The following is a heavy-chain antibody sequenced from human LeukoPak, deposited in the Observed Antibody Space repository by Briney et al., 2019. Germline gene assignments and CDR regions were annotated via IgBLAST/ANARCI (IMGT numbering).Heavy chain of an antibody. D-gene: IGHD1-26*01. J-gene: IGHJ6*02. V-gene: IGHV3-21*01. CDR1: GFTFSSYS. CDR2: ISSSSSYI. Sequence: GGSLRLSCAASGFTFSSYSMNWVRQAPGKGLEWVSSISSSSSYIYYADSVKGRFTISRDNAKNSLYLQMNSLRAEDTAVYYCARDNSIVYYYYYGMDVWGQGTAVTVSS. CDR3: ARDNSIVYYYYYGMDV.